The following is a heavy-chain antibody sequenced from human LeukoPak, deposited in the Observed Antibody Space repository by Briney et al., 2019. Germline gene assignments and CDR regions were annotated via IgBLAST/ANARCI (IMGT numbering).Heavy chain of an antibody. CDR2: INPNSGDT. Sequence: ASVRVSCKASGYTFIGYYIYWVRQAPGQGLEWMGWINPNSGDTNYAQKFQGRVTMTRDTSISTAYMELSRLTSDDTAVYYCARATTVNFDYWGQGTLVTVSS. J-gene: IGHJ4*02. V-gene: IGHV1-2*02. CDR3: ARATTVNFDY. CDR1: GYTFIGYY. D-gene: IGHD4-17*01.